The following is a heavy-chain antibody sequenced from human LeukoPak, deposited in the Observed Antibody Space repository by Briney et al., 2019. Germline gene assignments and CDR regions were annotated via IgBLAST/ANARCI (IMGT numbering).Heavy chain of an antibody. Sequence: XXLXCAASXVTXSSXYMSWIXQXPXXGXXWVSYISGSGSTIYYADSVKGRFTISRDNAKNSLYLQMNSLRAEDTAVYYCARGGSRDAFDIWGQGTMVTVSS. CDR2: ISGSGSTI. J-gene: IGHJ3*02. V-gene: IGHV3-11*04. D-gene: IGHD3-16*01. CDR3: ARGGSRDAFDI. CDR1: XVTXSSXY.